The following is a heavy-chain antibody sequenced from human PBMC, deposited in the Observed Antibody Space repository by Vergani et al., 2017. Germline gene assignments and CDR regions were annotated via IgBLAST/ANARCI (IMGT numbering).Heavy chain of an antibody. Sequence: QVQLVESGGGVVQPGRSLRLSCAASGFTFSSYGMHWVRQAPGKGLEWVAVISYDGSNKYYADSVKGRFTISRDNSKNTLYLQMNSLRAEDTAVYYCAKVRTAMVSPMGDVWGQGP. J-gene: IGHJ6*02. V-gene: IGHV3-33*05. CDR1: GFTFSSYG. CDR2: ISYDGSNK. D-gene: IGHD5-18*01. CDR3: AKVRTAMVSPMGDV.